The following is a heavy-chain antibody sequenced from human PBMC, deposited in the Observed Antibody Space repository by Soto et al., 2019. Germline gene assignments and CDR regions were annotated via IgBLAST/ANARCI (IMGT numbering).Heavy chain of an antibody. CDR1: GYTFTSYG. V-gene: IGHV1-18*01. D-gene: IGHD3-22*01. Sequence: ASVKVSCKASGYTFTSYGISWVRQAPGQGLEWMGWISAYNGNTNYAQKLQGRVTMTTDTSTSTAYMELRSLRSDDTAVYYCARDRPSRLNYYDSSGPNDYWGQGTLVTVSS. CDR3: ARDRPSRLNYYDSSGPNDY. CDR2: ISAYNGNT. J-gene: IGHJ4*02.